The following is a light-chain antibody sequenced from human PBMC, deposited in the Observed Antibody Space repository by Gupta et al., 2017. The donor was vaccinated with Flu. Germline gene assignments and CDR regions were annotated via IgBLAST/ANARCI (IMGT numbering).Light chain of an antibody. CDR2: AAP. CDR3: QQSVSYPLWT. J-gene: IGKJ1*01. Sequence: DVQMTQSPSSLPASVQDRVTSTCRASKEIKTYLGWYEQKPGKAPKLLIYAAPTWERGVPSRFSGFGCGTDLTLTINTRQQEDSAPYYCQQSVSYPLWTFGQGTKVEIK. CDR1: KEIKTY. V-gene: IGKV1-39*01.